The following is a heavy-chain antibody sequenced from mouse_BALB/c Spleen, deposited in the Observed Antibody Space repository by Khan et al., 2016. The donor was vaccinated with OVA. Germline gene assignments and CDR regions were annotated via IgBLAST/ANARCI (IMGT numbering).Heavy chain of an antibody. D-gene: IGHD2-13*01. Sequence: EVKLLESGPGLVKPSQSLSLTCTVTGYSITSDYAWNWIRQFPGNKLEWMGYISSTGSTSSNPSLKSRISITRDTSKNQFFLHLNSVTTEDTATYYCERSLYYSDSYAMDYWGQGTSVTVSS. V-gene: IGHV3-2*02. CDR1: GYSITSDYA. CDR3: ERSLYYSDSYAMDY. J-gene: IGHJ4*01. CDR2: ISSTGST.